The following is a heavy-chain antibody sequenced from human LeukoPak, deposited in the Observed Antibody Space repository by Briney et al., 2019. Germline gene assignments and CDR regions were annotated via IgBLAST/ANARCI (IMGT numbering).Heavy chain of an antibody. CDR1: GGSISSYY. CDR2: IYYSGST. D-gene: IGHD4-17*01. J-gene: IGHJ6*02. CDR3: ARYMTTVKDWGSLYYYYGMDV. V-gene: IGHV4-59*01. Sequence: SETLSLTCTVSGGSISSYYWSWIRQPPGKGLEWIGYIYYSGSTNYNPSLKSRVTISVDTSKNQFSLKLSSVTTADTAVYYCARYMTTVKDWGSLYYYYGMDVWGQGTTVTVSS.